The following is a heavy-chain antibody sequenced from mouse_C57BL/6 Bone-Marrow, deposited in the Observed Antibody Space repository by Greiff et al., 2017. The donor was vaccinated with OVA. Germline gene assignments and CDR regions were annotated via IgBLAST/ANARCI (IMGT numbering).Heavy chain of an antibody. CDR2: INPYNGGT. Sequence: VQLQQSGPVLVKPGASVKMSCKASGYTFTDYYMNWVKQSHGKSLEWIGVINPYNGGTSYNQKFKGKATLTVDKSSSTAYMELNSLTSEDSAVYYCAREGFLLLPYWGQGTLVTVSA. CDR1: GYTFTDYY. D-gene: IGHD1-1*01. V-gene: IGHV1-19*01. CDR3: AREGFLLLPY. J-gene: IGHJ3*01.